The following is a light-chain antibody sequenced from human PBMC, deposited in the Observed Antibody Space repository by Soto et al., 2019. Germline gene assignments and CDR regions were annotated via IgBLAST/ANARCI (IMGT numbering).Light chain of an antibody. J-gene: IGKJ3*01. CDR3: QQYTSYPYS. CDR2: DAS. CDR1: QNMDSW. Sequence: DIQVTQSPSTLSASVGDRVTISCRARQNMDSWLAWYQQKPGKAPKLLIYDASSLESGVPSRFSGSGSETEFTLTISSLQPDDFATYYCQQYTSYPYSVGPGPKVDI. V-gene: IGKV1-5*01.